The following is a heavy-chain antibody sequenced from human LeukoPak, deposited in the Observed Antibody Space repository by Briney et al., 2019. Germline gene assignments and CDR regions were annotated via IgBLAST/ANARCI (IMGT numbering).Heavy chain of an antibody. J-gene: IGHJ4*02. CDR3: ARERQRWLQLTFIDY. D-gene: IGHD5-24*01. V-gene: IGHV3-48*03. CDR2: ISSSGSTI. Sequence: GGSLRLSCAASGFTFSSYEMNWVRQAPGKGLEWVSYISSSGSTIYYADSVKGRFTISRDNVKNSLYLQMNSLRAEDTAVYYCARERQRWLQLTFIDYWGRETRVTVSS. CDR1: GFTFSSYE.